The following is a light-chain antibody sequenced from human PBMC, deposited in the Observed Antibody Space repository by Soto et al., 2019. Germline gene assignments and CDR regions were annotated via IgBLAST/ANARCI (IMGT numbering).Light chain of an antibody. Sequence: QSVLTQPRSVSGSPGQTVTISCTGTSRDVGFSNYISWYQRHPGEAPKLVIYDVAQRPSGVPDRLSGSRSGKTASLTISGLQPDDEGDYYCCSYVGGDTLIFGSGTKVTVL. CDR1: SRDVGFSNY. CDR2: DVA. CDR3: CSYVGGDTLI. V-gene: IGLV2-11*01. J-gene: IGLJ1*01.